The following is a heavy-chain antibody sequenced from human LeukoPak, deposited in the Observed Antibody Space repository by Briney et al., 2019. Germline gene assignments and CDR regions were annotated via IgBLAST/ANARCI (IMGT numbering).Heavy chain of an antibody. CDR2: IVGTDGST. J-gene: IGHJ6*02. V-gene: IGHV3-23*01. D-gene: IGHD1-26*01. Sequence: PGGSLRLSCAASGFTFSNYIMRWLRRAPGKGLEWVSTIVGTDGSTYYADSVKGRFTISGDYSRNTLYLQMNSLRVEDTAVYYCAKAVGGSSHYTTDVWGHGTTVTVSS. CDR1: GFTFSNYI. CDR3: AKAVGGSSHYTTDV.